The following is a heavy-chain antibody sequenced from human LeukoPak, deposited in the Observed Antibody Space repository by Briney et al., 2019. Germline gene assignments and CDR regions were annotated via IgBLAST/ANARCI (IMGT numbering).Heavy chain of an antibody. J-gene: IGHJ4*02. CDR2: IYPGNSDV. Sequence: GESLKISCKGPKYSFSTYWIAWVRQMPGKGLEWMGIIYPGNSDVRYNPSFQGQVTISADKSISTAYLHWSSLQPSDTAIYYCARHLTQFSITSFPSYWGQGTLVTVSS. CDR3: ARHLTQFSITSFPSY. CDR1: KYSFSTYW. D-gene: IGHD5-24*01. V-gene: IGHV5-51*01.